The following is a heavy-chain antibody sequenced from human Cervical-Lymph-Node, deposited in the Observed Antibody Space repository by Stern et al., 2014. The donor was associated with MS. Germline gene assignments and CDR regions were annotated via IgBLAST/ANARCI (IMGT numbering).Heavy chain of an antibody. CDR3: ARVGGTGTLDYIDY. CDR1: GFTFASYA. CDR2: ISHDGSQK. V-gene: IGHV3-30*04. D-gene: IGHD1/OR15-1a*01. J-gene: IGHJ4*02. Sequence: VQLEESGGDVVQPGRSLRLSCAASGFTFASYAINWVRQAPGKGLEWVTIISHDGSQKYYAASVQGRFTISRDDSKNTVFLQMNSLRAEDTAVYYCARVGGTGTLDYIDYWGQGTLVTVSS.